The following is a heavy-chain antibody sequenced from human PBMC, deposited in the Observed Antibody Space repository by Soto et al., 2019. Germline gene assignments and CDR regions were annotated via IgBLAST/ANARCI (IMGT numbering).Heavy chain of an antibody. V-gene: IGHV1-69*06. J-gene: IGHJ4*02. CDR3: EREGFSGSYLAY. CDR2: IVPIFTAP. CDR1: GGTFGNYA. Sequence: QVHLVQSGAEVKRPGSSVKVSCKASGGTFGNYAISWVRQAPGQGLEWMGGIVPIFTAPNYEQKFQGRVTITADTSTNTVYMELSSLRSEDTAVYFCEREGFSGSYLAYCGQGTLVTVSS. D-gene: IGHD1-26*01.